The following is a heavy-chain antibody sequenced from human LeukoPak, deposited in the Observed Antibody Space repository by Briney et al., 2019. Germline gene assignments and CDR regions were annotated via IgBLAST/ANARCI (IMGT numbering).Heavy chain of an antibody. D-gene: IGHD2-2*01. CDR1: GGSISSSSYY. J-gene: IGHJ6*03. Sequence: SETLSLTCTVSGGSISSSSYYWGWIRQPAGKGLEWIGRIYTSGSTNYNPSLKSRVTMSVDTSKNQFSLKLSSVTAADTAVYYCARDMFEYPHYYYYYMDVWGKGTTVTISS. CDR3: ARDMFEYPHYYYYYMDV. V-gene: IGHV4-61*02. CDR2: IYTSGST.